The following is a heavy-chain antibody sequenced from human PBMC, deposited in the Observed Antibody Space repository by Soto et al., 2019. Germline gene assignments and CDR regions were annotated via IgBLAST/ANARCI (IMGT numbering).Heavy chain of an antibody. J-gene: IGHJ6*02. Sequence: NLSLTYTGSGDTTRTCQKYGSRIRQPPGKGLEWIGYIFSSGTTYYNPSLKSRLTMSLDASQNQFSLKLNSLTDADTAVYFCARVPYPFAYYYAMDVWGQGTTVT. CDR3: ARVPYPFAYYYAMDV. V-gene: IGHV4-30-4*01. CDR1: GDTTRTCQKY. CDR2: IFSSGTT. D-gene: IGHD3-16*01.